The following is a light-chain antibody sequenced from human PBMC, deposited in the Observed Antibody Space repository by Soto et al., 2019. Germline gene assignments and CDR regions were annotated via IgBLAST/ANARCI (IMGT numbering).Light chain of an antibody. V-gene: IGLV1-44*01. J-gene: IGLJ3*02. CDR1: SSSLGRNT. CDR3: AAWDDSLNAWV. CDR2: SNV. Sequence: QSVLTQPPSASATPGQRVTISCSGSSSSLGRNTVAWYQQLPGTAPKLLIYSNVQRPSGVPDRFSGSMSGTSGSLAISGLQSEDEADYYCAAWDDSLNAWVFGGGTKLTVL.